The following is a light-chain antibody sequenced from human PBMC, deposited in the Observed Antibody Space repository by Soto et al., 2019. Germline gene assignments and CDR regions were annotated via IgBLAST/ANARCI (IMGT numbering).Light chain of an antibody. V-gene: IGLV1-40*01. CDR2: GNS. CDR1: SSNIGAGYD. CDR3: QSYHSTLSARYV. Sequence: QSVLTPPPSVSGAPGQSVTISCTGSSSNIGAGYDVDWYQQRRGTAPKRLIFGNSNRPSGVPDRFSGSKSGTSASLAITGLQAEDEGDYYCQSYHSTLSARYVFGTGTQRTV. J-gene: IGLJ1*01.